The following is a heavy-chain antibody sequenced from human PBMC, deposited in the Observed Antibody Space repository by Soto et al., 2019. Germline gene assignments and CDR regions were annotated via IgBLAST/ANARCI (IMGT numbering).Heavy chain of an antibody. V-gene: IGHV3-23*01. CDR2: ISCCGGST. Sequence: EVQLLESGGGVVQPGGSLRLSCEASGFNFKKSAMAWGRQAPGEGLEWVSGISCCGGSTSYADSVKGRFSVARDDSKNTLSLQLNSLRVEDTARYYCAKADDEQWLTPHLDNWGQGTLVSVS. CDR3: AKADDEQWLTPHLDN. D-gene: IGHD6-19*01. CDR1: GFNFKKSA. J-gene: IGHJ4*02.